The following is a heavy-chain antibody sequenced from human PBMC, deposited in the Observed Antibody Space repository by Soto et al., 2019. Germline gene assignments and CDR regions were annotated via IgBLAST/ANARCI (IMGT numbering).Heavy chain of an antibody. CDR3: ARDTTVTTNYFDY. CDR2: IIPILGIA. Sequence: SVKVSCKASGGTFSSYTISWVRQAPGQGLEWMGRIIPILGIANYAQKFQGRVTITADKSTSTAYMELSSLRSEDTAVYYCARDTTVTTNYFDYWGQGTLVTVSS. V-gene: IGHV1-69*04. CDR1: GGTFSSYT. J-gene: IGHJ4*02. D-gene: IGHD4-17*01.